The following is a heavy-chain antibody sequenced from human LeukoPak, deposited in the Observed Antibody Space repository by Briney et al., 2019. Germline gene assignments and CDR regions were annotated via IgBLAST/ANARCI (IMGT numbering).Heavy chain of an antibody. CDR3: ARDWEDGSGANWFDP. CDR1: GGTFSSYA. J-gene: IGHJ5*02. V-gene: IGHV1-69*13. CDR2: IIPIFGTA. Sequence: ASVKVSCKASGGTFSSYAISWVRQALGQGLEWMGGIIPIFGTANYAQKFQGRVTITADESTSTAYMELSSLRSEDTAVYYCARDWEDGSGANWFDPWGQGTLVTVSS. D-gene: IGHD3-10*01.